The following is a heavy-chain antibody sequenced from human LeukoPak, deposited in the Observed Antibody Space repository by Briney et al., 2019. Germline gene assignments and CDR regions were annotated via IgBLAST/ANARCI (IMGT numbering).Heavy chain of an antibody. V-gene: IGHV3-30-3*01. Sequence: PGRSLRLSCTASGFTFTGYALHWVRQAPGKGLEWVAVISSDGSNKYYADSVKGRFTISRDNSKNTLYLQMNSLRAEDTAVYYCARDGGGALDYWGQGTLVTVSS. CDR2: ISSDGSNK. CDR1: GFTFTGYA. CDR3: ARDGGGALDY. J-gene: IGHJ4*02. D-gene: IGHD1-26*01.